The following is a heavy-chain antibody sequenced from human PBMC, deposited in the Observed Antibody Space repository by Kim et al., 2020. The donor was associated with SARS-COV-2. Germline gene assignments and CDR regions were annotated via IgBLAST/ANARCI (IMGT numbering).Heavy chain of an antibody. CDR3: ARGLGHCSSTSCYGV. D-gene: IGHD2-2*01. CDR1: GGSFSGYY. Sequence: SETLSLTCAVYGGSFSGYYWSWIRQPPGKGLEWIGEINHSGSTNYNPSLKSRVTISVDTSKNQFSLKLSSVTAADTAVYYCARGLGHCSSTSCYGVWGQGTLVTVSS. CDR2: INHSGST. V-gene: IGHV4-34*01. J-gene: IGHJ4*02.